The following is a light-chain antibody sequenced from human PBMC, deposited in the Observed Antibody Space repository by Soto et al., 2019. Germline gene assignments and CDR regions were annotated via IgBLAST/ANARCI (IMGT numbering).Light chain of an antibody. J-gene: IGLJ2*01. Sequence: QSALTQPPSASGSPGQSVTISCTGTSSDVGGYNYVSWYQQLPGKAPKLMMYEVSKRPSGVPDRFSGSKSGTTASLTVSGLQAEDEADYYCSSYAGSDNLVFGGGTKLTVL. CDR3: SSYAGSDNLV. CDR1: SSDVGGYNY. CDR2: EVS. V-gene: IGLV2-8*01.